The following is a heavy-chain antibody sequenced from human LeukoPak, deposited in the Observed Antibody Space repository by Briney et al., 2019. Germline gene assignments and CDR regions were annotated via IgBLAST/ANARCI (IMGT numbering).Heavy chain of an antibody. V-gene: IGHV3-48*04. CDR1: GFTFLTNA. CDR2: ITDDSLTM. Sequence: GGSLRLSCAASGFTFLTNAMNWVRQAPGKGLEWVSYITDDSLTMYYTDSVKGRFSISRDNAKNSLYLQMNSLRAEDTAVYYCVARGGWARFDYWGQGTLVTVSS. D-gene: IGHD6-19*01. CDR3: VARGGWARFDY. J-gene: IGHJ4*02.